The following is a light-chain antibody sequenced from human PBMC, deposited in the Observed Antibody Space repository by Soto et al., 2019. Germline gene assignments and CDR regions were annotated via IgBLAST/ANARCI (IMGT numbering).Light chain of an antibody. Sequence: IQMTQSPSSLSASVGDRVTITCRASQSISSYLNWYQHKPGKAPKVLMHAASSLQSGVPSRFSGSGSGTEFTLTITSLQPEDFATYYCLQHDSYPRTFGQGTKV. V-gene: IGKV1-17*01. J-gene: IGKJ1*01. CDR2: AAS. CDR1: QSISSY. CDR3: LQHDSYPRT.